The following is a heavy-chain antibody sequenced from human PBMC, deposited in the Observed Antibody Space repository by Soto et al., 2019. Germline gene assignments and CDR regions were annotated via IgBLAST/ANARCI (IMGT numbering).Heavy chain of an antibody. Sequence: SETLSLTCAVYGGSFSGYYWSWIRQPPGKGLEWIGEINHSGSTNYNPSLKSRVTISVDTSKNQFSLKLSSVTAADTAVYYCARGLGYCSSTSCYWNWFDPWGQGTLVTVS. J-gene: IGHJ5*02. V-gene: IGHV4-34*01. CDR1: GGSFSGYY. CDR2: INHSGST. CDR3: ARGLGYCSSTSCYWNWFDP. D-gene: IGHD2-2*01.